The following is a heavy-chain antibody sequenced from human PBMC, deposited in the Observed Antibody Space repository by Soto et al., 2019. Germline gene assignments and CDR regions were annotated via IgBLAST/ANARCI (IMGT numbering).Heavy chain of an antibody. CDR2: LSGSSDST. V-gene: IGHV3-23*01. CDR3: AKGVPGIAVAGTGYFQH. Sequence: GGSLRLSCSASGFTFSSYAMSWFRQAPGKGLEWVSGLSGSSDSTYYADSVKGLFTISRDNSKNTLYLQMNSLRAEDTAVYYCAKGVPGIAVAGTGYFQHWGQG. D-gene: IGHD6-19*01. J-gene: IGHJ1*01. CDR1: GFTFSSYA.